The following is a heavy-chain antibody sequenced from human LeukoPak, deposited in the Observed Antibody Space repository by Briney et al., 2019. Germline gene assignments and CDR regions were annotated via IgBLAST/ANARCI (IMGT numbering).Heavy chain of an antibody. V-gene: IGHV3-15*01. D-gene: IGHD2-8*02. Sequence: GGSLRLSCAASGFTFSSYAMSWVRQAPGKGLEWVGHFKIKGDGGTTDYAAPVKDRFTISRDDSQNTLYLQMNNLKTEDKASYCGTVGTGCRGGGEFDYWGQGTLVTVSS. CDR2: FKIKGDGGTT. CDR1: GFTFSSYA. CDR3: TVGTGCRGGGEFDY. J-gene: IGHJ4*02.